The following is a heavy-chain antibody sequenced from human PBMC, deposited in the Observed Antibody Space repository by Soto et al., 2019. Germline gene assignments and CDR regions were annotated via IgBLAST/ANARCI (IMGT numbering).Heavy chain of an antibody. CDR2: ISSSSSTI. Sequence: EVQLVESGGGLVQPGGSLRLSCAASGFTFSSYSMNWVRQAPGKGLEWVSYISSSSSTIYYADSVKGRFTISRDNAKNSLYLQMNSLRDEDTAVYYCARDPYYDYVWGSYRLPPFFDYWGQGTLVTVSS. V-gene: IGHV3-48*02. J-gene: IGHJ4*02. D-gene: IGHD3-16*02. CDR1: GFTFSSYS. CDR3: ARDPYYDYVWGSYRLPPFFDY.